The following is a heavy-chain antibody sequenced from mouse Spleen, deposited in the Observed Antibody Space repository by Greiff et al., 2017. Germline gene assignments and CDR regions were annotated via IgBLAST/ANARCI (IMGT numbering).Heavy chain of an antibody. V-gene: IGHV1-64*01. CDR3: ARGDSYYSYDGEWFAY. CDR1: GYTFTSYW. Sequence: QVQLQQSGPELVKPGASVKISCKASGYTFTSYWMHWVKQRPGQGLEWIGMIHPNSGSTNYNEKFKSKATLTVDKSSSTAYMQLSSLTSEDSAVYYCARGDSYYSYDGEWFAYWGQGTLVTVSA. J-gene: IGHJ3*01. CDR2: IHPNSGST. D-gene: IGHD2-12*01.